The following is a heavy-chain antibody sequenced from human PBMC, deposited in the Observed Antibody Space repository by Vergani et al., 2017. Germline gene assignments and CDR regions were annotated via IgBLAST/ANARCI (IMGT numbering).Heavy chain of an antibody. CDR2: IYYSGST. V-gene: IGHV4-59*01. J-gene: IGHJ6*02. CDR1: GGSISSYY. Sequence: QVQLQESGPGLVKPSETLSLTCTVSGGSISSYYWCWIRQPPGKGLEWIGDIYYSGSTNYNPSLKSRVTISVDTSKNQFSLKLSSVTAADTAVYYCARVEMATEGPLHYYYGMDVWGQGTTVTVSS. CDR3: ARVEMATEGPLHYYYGMDV. D-gene: IGHD5-24*01.